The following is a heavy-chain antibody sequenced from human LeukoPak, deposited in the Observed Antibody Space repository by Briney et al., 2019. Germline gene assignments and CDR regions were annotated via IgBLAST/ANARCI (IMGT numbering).Heavy chain of an antibody. CDR3: EGYCSSTSCLGTFDY. CDR2: ISYDGSNK. D-gene: IGHD2-2*01. Sequence: PGGSLRLSCAASGFTFSSYAMHWVRQAPGKGLEWVAVISYDGSNKYYADSVKGRFTISRDNSKNTLYLQMNSLRAEDTAVYYCEGYCSSTSCLGTFDYWGQGTLVTVSS. CDR1: GFTFSSYA. V-gene: IGHV3-30-3*01. J-gene: IGHJ4*02.